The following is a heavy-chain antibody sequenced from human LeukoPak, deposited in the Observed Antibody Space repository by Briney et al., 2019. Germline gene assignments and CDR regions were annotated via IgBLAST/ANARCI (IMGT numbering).Heavy chain of an antibody. V-gene: IGHV4-4*02. CDR2: IYHSGTT. J-gene: IGHJ6*03. Sequence: PSGTLPLTCAVSGGSISSDIWWSWVRQPPGKGLEWIGEIYHSGTTTYNPSLKSRVTISVDKSKNQFSLKLSSVTAADTAVYYCATVSTYYYYYMDVWGKGTTVAVSS. CDR3: ATVSTYYYYYMDV. CDR1: GGSISSDIW. D-gene: IGHD4-17*01.